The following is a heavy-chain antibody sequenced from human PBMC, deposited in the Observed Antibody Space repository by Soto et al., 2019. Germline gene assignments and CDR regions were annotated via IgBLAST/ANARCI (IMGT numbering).Heavy chain of an antibody. CDR1: GFTFSSYW. V-gene: IGHV3-74*01. CDR2: IQSDGSST. CDR3: ERGLWLHYAMDV. D-gene: IGHD5-18*01. Sequence: EVQLVESGGGLAQPGGSLRLSCAASGFTFSSYWMHWVRQAPGKGLVWVSRIQSDGSSTSDADSVKGRFTISRDNAKNTVYLQMNSLRFEDTAVYYCERGLWLHYAMDVWGQGTTVTVSS. J-gene: IGHJ6*02.